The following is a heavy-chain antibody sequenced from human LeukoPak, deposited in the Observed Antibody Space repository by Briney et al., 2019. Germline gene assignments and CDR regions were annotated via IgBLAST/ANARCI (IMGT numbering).Heavy chain of an antibody. CDR3: AKLGYCSGGSCSPFDY. CDR1: GFTFSSYG. V-gene: IGHV3-30*18. D-gene: IGHD2-15*01. CDR2: ISYDGSNK. Sequence: GRSLRLSCAASGFTFSSYGMHWVRQAPGKGLEWVAVISYDGSNKYYADSVKGRFTISRDNSKNTPYLQMNSLRAEDTAVYYCAKLGYCSGGSCSPFDYWGQGTLVTVSS. J-gene: IGHJ4*02.